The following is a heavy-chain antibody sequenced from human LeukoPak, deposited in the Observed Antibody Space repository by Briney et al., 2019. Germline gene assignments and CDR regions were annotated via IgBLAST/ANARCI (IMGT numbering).Heavy chain of an antibody. V-gene: IGHV4-39*07. CDR2: VYYSGST. J-gene: IGHJ6*03. CDR1: GGSISSSSYY. CDR3: V. Sequence: SETLSLTCTVSGGSISSSSYYWGWIRQPPGKGLEWIGSVYYSGSTYYNPSLKSRVTISVDTSKNQFSLNRISVTAADTAYYMDVWGKRTTVTGSS.